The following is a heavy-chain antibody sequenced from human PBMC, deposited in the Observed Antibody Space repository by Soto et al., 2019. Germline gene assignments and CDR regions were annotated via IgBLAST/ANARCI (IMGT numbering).Heavy chain of an antibody. D-gene: IGHD4-4*01. CDR3: ARQVNSNYLFDY. V-gene: IGHV4-39*01. Sequence: SETLSLTCTVSGGSISSSSYYWGWIRQPPGKGLEWIGSIYYSGSTYYNPSLKSRVTISVDTSKNQFSLKLSSVTAADTAVYYCARQVNSNYLFDYWGQGTLVTVSS. J-gene: IGHJ4*02. CDR2: IYYSGST. CDR1: GGSISSSSYY.